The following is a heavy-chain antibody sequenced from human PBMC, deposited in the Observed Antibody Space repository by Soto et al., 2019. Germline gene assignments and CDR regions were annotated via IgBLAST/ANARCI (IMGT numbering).Heavy chain of an antibody. V-gene: IGHV1-8*03. CDR2: MNHNSGHT. CDR1: GYTFTSHD. J-gene: IGHJ5*02. D-gene: IGHD2-2*01. CDR3: ASDMSTT. Sequence: QVQLVQSGAEVQKPGASVKVSCKASGYTFTSHDINWMRQTTGQGLEWMGWMNHNSGHTNSAQKFQGRVTITRDTSINAADMELTQLRSEDTAIYYCASDMSTTWGQGTLVTVSS.